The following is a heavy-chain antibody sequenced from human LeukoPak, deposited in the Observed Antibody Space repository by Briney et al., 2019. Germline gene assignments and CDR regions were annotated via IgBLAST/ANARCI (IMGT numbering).Heavy chain of an antibody. V-gene: IGHV3-30-3*01. Sequence: GRSLRLSCAASGFTFSSYAMHWVRQAPGKGLEWVAVISYDGSNKYYADSVKGRFIISRDNSKNTLYLEMNSLRVEDTAVYYCARGRSSGGNDGPWVDHWGQGTLVTVSS. J-gene: IGHJ4*02. CDR2: ISYDGSNK. CDR3: ARGRSSGGNDGPWVDH. CDR1: GFTFSSYA. D-gene: IGHD3-10*01.